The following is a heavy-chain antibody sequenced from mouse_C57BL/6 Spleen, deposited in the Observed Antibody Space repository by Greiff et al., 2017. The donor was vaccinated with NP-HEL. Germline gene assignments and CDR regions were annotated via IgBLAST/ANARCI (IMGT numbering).Heavy chain of an antibody. Sequence: QVQLQQPGAELVKPGASVKLSCKASGYTFTSYWMHWVKQRPGQGLEWIGMIHPNSGSTNYNEKFKSQATLTVDKSTSTAYMQLSSLTSEDSAVYYCAREAYYSNYLDYWGQGTTLTVSS. CDR3: AREAYYSNYLDY. CDR1: GYTFTSYW. CDR2: IHPNSGST. V-gene: IGHV1-64*01. J-gene: IGHJ2*01. D-gene: IGHD2-5*01.